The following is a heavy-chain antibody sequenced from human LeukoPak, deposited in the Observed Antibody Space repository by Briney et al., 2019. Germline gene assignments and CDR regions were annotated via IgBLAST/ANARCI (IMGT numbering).Heavy chain of an antibody. CDR1: GLTVSSYA. D-gene: IGHD6-13*01. J-gene: IGHJ4*02. CDR3: AKRTSGSSWYSSDY. Sequence: GGSLRLSCAASGLTVSSYAMSWVRQAPGKGLEWVSTMSGYATSTYYADSVKGRFTISRDNSKNTLYLQMNSLRAEDTAVYYCAKRTSGSSWYSSDYWGQGTLVTVSS. V-gene: IGHV3-23*01. CDR2: MSGYATST.